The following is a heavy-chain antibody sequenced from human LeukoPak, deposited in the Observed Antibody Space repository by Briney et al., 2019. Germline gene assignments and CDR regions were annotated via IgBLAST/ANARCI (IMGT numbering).Heavy chain of an antibody. D-gene: IGHD3-22*01. CDR2: ISSSSSTI. CDR3: ARAFYDSSGYYHFDY. CDR1: GFTFSSSA. Sequence: GGSLRLSCAASGFTFSSSAMSWVRQAPGKGLEWVSYISSSSSTIYYADSVKGRFTISRDNAKNSLYLQMNSLRDEDTAVYYCARAFYDSSGYYHFDYWGQGTLVTVSS. J-gene: IGHJ4*02. V-gene: IGHV3-48*02.